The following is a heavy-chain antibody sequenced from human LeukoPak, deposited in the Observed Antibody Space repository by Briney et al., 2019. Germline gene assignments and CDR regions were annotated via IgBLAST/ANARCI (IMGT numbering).Heavy chain of an antibody. V-gene: IGHV3-53*01. CDR1: GFTVSSNY. CDR3: ASRVVYYDFWSGYYDY. D-gene: IGHD3-3*01. J-gene: IGHJ4*02. Sequence: PGGSLRLSCAASGFTVSSNYMSWVRQAPGKGLEWVSVIYSGGSTYYADSVKGRFTISRDNSKSTLYLQMNSLRAEDTAVYYCASRVVYYDFWSGYYDYWGQGTLVTVSS. CDR2: IYSGGST.